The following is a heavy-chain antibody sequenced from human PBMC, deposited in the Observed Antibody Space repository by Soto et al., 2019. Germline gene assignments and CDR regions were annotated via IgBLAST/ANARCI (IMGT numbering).Heavy chain of an antibody. J-gene: IGHJ6*02. CDR1: GFTFSIYT. CDR2: ISSTSGTI. V-gene: IGHV3-48*02. Sequence: PGGSLRLSCAASGFTFSIYTMNWVRQAPGKGLEWVSYISSTSGTIYYADSVKGRFTISRDNAKNSLYPQMNSLRDEDTAVYYCARDNPMDVWGQGTMVTVSS. CDR3: ARDNPMDV.